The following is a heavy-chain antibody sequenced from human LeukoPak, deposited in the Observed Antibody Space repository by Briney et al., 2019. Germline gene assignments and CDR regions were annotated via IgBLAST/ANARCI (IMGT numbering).Heavy chain of an antibody. Sequence: TSETLSLTCAVYGGSFSGYYWSWIRQPPGKGLEWIGEINHSGSTNYNPSLKSRVTISVDTSKNQFSLKLSSVTAADTAVYYCARSLAAAGMGIDYWGQGTLVTVSS. J-gene: IGHJ4*02. D-gene: IGHD6-13*01. V-gene: IGHV4-34*01. CDR3: ARSLAAAGMGIDY. CDR2: INHSGST. CDR1: GGSFSGYY.